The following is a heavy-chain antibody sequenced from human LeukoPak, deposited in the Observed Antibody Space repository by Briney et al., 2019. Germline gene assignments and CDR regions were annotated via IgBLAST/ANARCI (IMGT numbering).Heavy chain of an antibody. J-gene: IGHJ4*02. D-gene: IGHD3-10*01. V-gene: IGHV4-39*07. CDR2: VYYSGST. CDR3: ARDLQWFGDVYYFDH. CDR1: GDSINSHTYY. Sequence: SETLSLTCTVSGDSINSHTYYWAWIRQPPGKGLEWIGSVYYSGSTDYNPSLLSLVTISIDTSMNQFSLKLTSVTAADTAVYYCARDLQWFGDVYYFDHWGQGSQVTVSS.